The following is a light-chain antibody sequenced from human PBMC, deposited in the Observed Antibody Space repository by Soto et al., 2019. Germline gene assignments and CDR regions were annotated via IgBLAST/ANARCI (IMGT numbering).Light chain of an antibody. J-gene: IGKJ1*01. V-gene: IGKV1-5*03. CDR3: QQYDSYSQT. CDR1: QSISNW. CDR2: KAS. Sequence: DIQMTQSPSTLSASVGDRVTITCRASQSISNWLAWYQQKPGKAPKLLIYKASSLEGVVPSRFSGRGSGTDLTLTISSLQPDDCATYYCQQYDSYSQTFGQGTRVDIK.